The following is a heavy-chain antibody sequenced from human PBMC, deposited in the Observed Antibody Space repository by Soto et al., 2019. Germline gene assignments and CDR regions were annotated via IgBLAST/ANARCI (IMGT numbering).Heavy chain of an antibody. V-gene: IGHV1-8*01. CDR3: ARGHHPYYDFWSGYWGTSYYYYYMDV. CDR2: MNPNSGNT. CDR1: GYTFTSYY. J-gene: IGHJ6*03. D-gene: IGHD3-3*01. Sequence: ASVKVSCKASGYTFTSYYINWVRQATGQGLEWMGWMNPNSGNTGYAQKFQGRVTMTRNTSISTAYMELSSLRSEDTAVYYCARGHHPYYDFWSGYWGTSYYYYYMDVWGKGTTVTVSS.